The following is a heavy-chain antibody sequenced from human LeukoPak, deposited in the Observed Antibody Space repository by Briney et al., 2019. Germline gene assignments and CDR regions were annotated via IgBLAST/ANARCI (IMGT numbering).Heavy chain of an antibody. Sequence: ASVKVSCKASGYTFTSYYMHWVRQAPGQGLEWMGWINPYSGATNYVQKFQGRVRMTRDTSIGTAHMELSSLTSDDTAIYYCARPITKYTAVVWDYWGQGTLVTVSS. CDR3: ARPITKYTAVVWDY. V-gene: IGHV1-2*02. CDR2: INPYSGAT. D-gene: IGHD5-18*01. J-gene: IGHJ4*02. CDR1: GYTFTSYY.